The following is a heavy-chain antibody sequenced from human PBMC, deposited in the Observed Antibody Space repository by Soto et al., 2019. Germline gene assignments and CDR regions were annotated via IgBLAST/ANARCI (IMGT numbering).Heavy chain of an antibody. Sequence: NPGGSLRLSCAASGFTFSNAWMSWVRQAPGKGLEWVGRIKSKTDGGTTDYAAPVKGRFTISRDDSKNTLYLQMNSLKTEDTAVYYCTTDLYSNYGESYYYYGMDVWGQGTTVPVS. J-gene: IGHJ6*02. V-gene: IGHV3-15*01. CDR3: TTDLYSNYGESYYYYGMDV. D-gene: IGHD4-4*01. CDR2: IKSKTDGGTT. CDR1: GFTFSNAW.